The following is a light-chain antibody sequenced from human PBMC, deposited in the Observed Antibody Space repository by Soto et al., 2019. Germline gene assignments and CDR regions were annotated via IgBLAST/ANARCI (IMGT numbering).Light chain of an antibody. J-gene: IGKJ1*01. Sequence: EIGLTQSPGTLSLSPGERATLSCRASQTVISSYLAWYQQRSGQPPRLLIHGASNMPTGIPDRFSGSGYGTDFILTISRLEREDFAMSYCQQMRTFGQGTKVEIK. CDR3: QQMRT. V-gene: IGKV3-20*01. CDR1: QTVISSY. CDR2: GAS.